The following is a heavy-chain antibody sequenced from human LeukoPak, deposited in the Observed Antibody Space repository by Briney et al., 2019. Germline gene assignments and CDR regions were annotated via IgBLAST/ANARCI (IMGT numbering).Heavy chain of an antibody. D-gene: IGHD3-22*01. Sequence: GGSLRLSCAASGLTFSSYSMNWVRQAPGKGLEWVSSISSSSSYIYYADSVKGRFTISRDNAKNSLYLQMNSLRAEDTAVYYCARDYYYDSSGYSPFDYWGQGTLVTASS. J-gene: IGHJ4*02. V-gene: IGHV3-21*01. CDR3: ARDYYYDSSGYSPFDY. CDR1: GLTFSSYS. CDR2: ISSSSSYI.